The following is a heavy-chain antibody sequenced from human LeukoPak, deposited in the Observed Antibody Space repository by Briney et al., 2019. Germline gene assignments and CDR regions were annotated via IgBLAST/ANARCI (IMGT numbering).Heavy chain of an antibody. CDR1: GHSFTSYY. Sequence: ASVKVSCKASGHSFTSYYMHWVRQAPGQGLEWMGLINPSGSSTTYAQKFQGRVTMTRDMSTSTDYMELTSLTSDDTAVYYCARDNSLGDTAWWFDPWGQGTLVTVSS. V-gene: IGHV1-46*01. J-gene: IGHJ5*02. D-gene: IGHD1-26*01. CDR3: ARDNSLGDTAWWFDP. CDR2: INPSGSST.